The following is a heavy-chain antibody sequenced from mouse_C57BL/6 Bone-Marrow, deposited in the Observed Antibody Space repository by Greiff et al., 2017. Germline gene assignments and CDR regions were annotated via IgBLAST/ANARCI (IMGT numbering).Heavy chain of an antibody. J-gene: IGHJ2*01. V-gene: IGHV1-69*01. CDR2: IDPSDSYT. CDR3: AREKAFGNPYYFDY. Sequence: QVQLQQPGAELVMPGASVKLSCKASGYTFTSYWMHWVKQRPGQGLEWIGEIDPSDSYTNYNQKFKGKSTLTVDKSSSTAYMQLSSLTSEDTAVYYCAREKAFGNPYYFDYWGQGTTLTVFS. D-gene: IGHD2-1*01. CDR1: GYTFTSYW.